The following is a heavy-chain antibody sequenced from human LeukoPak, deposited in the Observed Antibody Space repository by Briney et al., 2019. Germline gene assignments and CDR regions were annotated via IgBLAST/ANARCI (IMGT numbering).Heavy chain of an antibody. CDR3: ARGRTVYAHFDY. V-gene: IGHV1-8*01. CDR2: MNPNSGNT. D-gene: IGHD2-8*01. CDR1: GYTFTSYD. Sequence: ASVKVSCKASGYTFTSYDINWVRQATGQGLEWMGWMNPNSGNTDYAQKFQGRITITRNTSISTAYMELSSLRSEDTAVYYCARGRTVYAHFDYWGQGTLVTVSS. J-gene: IGHJ4*02.